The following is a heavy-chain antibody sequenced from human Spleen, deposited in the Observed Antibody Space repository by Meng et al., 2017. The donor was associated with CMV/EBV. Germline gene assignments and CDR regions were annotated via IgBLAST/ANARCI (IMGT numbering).Heavy chain of an antibody. V-gene: IGHV3-30*02. CDR2: IRYDGSSK. CDR3: AREGVGGSFYPY. D-gene: IGHD1-26*01. CDR1: GFTFSSYG. Sequence: GGSLRLSCAASGFTFSSYGIHWVRQAPGKGLEWVAFIRYDGSSKYYADSVRGRFTISRDNSKNTVYLQMNSLRAEDTAVYSCAREGVGGSFYPYWGQGTQVTVSS. J-gene: IGHJ4*02.